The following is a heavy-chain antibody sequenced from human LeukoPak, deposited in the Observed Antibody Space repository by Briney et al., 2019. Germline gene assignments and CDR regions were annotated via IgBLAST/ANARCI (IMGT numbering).Heavy chain of an antibody. CDR3: AKKYGNSWYIDY. D-gene: IGHD5-24*01. CDR2: IKQDGSEK. Sequence: PGGSLRLSCAASGFTFSSYWMSWVRQAPGKGLEWVANIKQDGSEKYNVDSVKGRFTISRDNAKSSLYLQMNSLRAEDTAVYYCAKKYGNSWYIDYWGQGTLVTVSS. CDR1: GFTFSSYW. V-gene: IGHV3-7*01. J-gene: IGHJ4*02.